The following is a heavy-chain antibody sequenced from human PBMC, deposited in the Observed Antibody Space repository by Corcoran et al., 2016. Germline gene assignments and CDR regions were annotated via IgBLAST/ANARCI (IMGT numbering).Heavy chain of an antibody. D-gene: IGHD3-22*01. V-gene: IGHV4-38-2*02. J-gene: IGHJ1*01. CDR1: GYSISSGYY. CDR2: IYHSGST. CDR3: ARYLYYYDSSGYYGYFQH. Sequence: QVQLQESGPGLVKPSETLSLTCTVSGYSISSGYYWGWIRQPPGKGLEWIGSIYHSGSTYYNPSLKSRVTISVDTSKNQFSLKLSSVTAADTAVYYCARYLYYYDSSGYYGYFQHWGQGTLVTVSS.